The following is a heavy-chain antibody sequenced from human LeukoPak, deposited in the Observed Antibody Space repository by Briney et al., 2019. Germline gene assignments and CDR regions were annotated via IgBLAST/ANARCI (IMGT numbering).Heavy chain of an antibody. Sequence: SETLSLTCAVSGGSITSGGYSWSWIRQPPGKGLEWIGYIYHSGSTYYNPSLESRVTISLDRSKHQFSLNLTSVTAADTAVYYCARQVAGYYDSSGYYQTVDAFDIWGQGTMVTVSS. CDR2: IYHSGST. J-gene: IGHJ3*02. CDR1: GGSITSGGYS. D-gene: IGHD3-22*01. CDR3: ARQVAGYYDSSGYYQTVDAFDI. V-gene: IGHV4-30-2*02.